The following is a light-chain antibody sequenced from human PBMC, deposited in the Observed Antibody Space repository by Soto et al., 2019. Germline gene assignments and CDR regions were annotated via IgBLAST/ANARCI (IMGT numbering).Light chain of an antibody. CDR3: HQYGSSPRT. V-gene: IGKV3D-20*01. J-gene: IGKJ1*01. Sequence: EIVLTQSPATLSLSPGERATLSCGASQSVSSSYLAWYQQKPGLAPRLLIYDASSRAPGIPDRFSGSGSATDFTLTISRLEPEDFAVYYCHQYGSSPRTFGQGTKVEIK. CDR2: DAS. CDR1: QSVSSSY.